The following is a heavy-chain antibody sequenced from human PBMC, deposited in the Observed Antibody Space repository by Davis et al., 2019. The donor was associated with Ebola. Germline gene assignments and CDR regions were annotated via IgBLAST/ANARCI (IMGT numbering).Heavy chain of an antibody. CDR3: ARGSPRYGSGTSY. Sequence: MPSETLSLTCPVPGGSISSSSYYWGWIRQPPGKGLEWIGAVNDSGITNYNPSLKSRLIISVDTSKNQFSLKLSSVTAADTAVYYCARGSPRYGSGTSYWGQGTLVTVSS. CDR1: GGSISSSSYY. D-gene: IGHD3-10*01. V-gene: IGHV4-39*07. CDR2: VNDSGIT. J-gene: IGHJ4*02.